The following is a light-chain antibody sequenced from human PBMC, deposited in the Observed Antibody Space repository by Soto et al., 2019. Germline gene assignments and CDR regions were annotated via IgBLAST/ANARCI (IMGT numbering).Light chain of an antibody. CDR2: AAS. J-gene: IGKJ2*01. CDR3: QQSYISPYT. V-gene: IGKV1-39*01. CDR1: ESIANY. Sequence: DIQMTQSPSSLSASVGDRVTITCRASESIANYLNWYQQKPGKAPNLLIYAASTLQTGVPSRFSGSGSGTDSTLTISSLQTEDFATYFCQQSYISPYTFGQGTKLYI.